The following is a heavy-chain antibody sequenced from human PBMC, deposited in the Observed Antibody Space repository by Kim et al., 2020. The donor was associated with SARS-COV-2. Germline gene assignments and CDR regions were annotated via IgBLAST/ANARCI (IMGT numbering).Heavy chain of an antibody. CDR1: GGSISSGGYY. D-gene: IGHD5-12*01. V-gene: IGHV4-31*03. J-gene: IGHJ2*01. CDR2: IYYSGST. Sequence: SETLSLTCTVSGGSISSGGYYWSWIRQHPGKGLEWIGYIYYSGSTYYNPSLKSRVTISVDTSKNQFSLKLSSVTAADTAVYYCARSLRGYSGYNVWYFDLWGRGTLVTVSS. CDR3: ARSLRGYSGYNVWYFDL.